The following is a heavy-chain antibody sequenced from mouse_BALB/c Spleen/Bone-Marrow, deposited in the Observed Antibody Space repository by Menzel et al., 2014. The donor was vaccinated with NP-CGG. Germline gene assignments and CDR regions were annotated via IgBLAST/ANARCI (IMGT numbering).Heavy chain of an antibody. Sequence: GAELVKPGASVKLSCKASGYTFTSYYMYWVKQRPGQGLEWIGEINPSNGGTNFNEKFKSKATLTVDKSSNTAYVQLSSLTSEDSAVYHCTRSNYGYWFFDVWGAGTTVTVSS. CDR2: INPSNGGT. J-gene: IGHJ1*01. CDR3: TRSNYGYWFFDV. D-gene: IGHD1-1*01. CDR1: GYTFTSYY. V-gene: IGHV1S81*02.